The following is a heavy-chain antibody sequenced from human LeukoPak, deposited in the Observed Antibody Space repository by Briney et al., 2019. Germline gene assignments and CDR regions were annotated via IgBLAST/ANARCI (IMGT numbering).Heavy chain of an antibody. D-gene: IGHD6-13*01. Sequence: GASVKVSCKAPGYTFTSYAMHWVRQAPGQRLEWMGWINAGNGNTKYSQKFQGRVTITRDTSASTAYMELSSLRSEDTAVYYCARAPNSSSWPEYFQHWGQGTLVTVSS. CDR2: INAGNGNT. J-gene: IGHJ1*01. CDR1: GYTFTSYA. V-gene: IGHV1-3*01. CDR3: ARAPNSSSWPEYFQH.